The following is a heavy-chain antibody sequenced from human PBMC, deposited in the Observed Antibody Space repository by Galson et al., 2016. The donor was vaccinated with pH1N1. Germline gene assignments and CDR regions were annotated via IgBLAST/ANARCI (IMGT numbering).Heavy chain of an antibody. Sequence: ETLSLTCTVSGGSISSGGYYWSWIRQHPGKGLEWIGYIYYSGSTYYNPSLKSRVTISVDTSKNQFSLKLSSVTAADTAVYYCARRGIGEFLYYFDSWGQGTLVTVSS. J-gene: IGHJ4*02. CDR1: GGSISSGGYY. V-gene: IGHV4-39*01. CDR3: ARRGIGEFLYYFDS. D-gene: IGHD3-10*01. CDR2: IYYSGST.